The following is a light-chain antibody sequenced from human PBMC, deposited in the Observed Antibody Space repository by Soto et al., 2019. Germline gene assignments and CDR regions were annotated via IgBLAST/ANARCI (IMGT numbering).Light chain of an antibody. Sequence: ETVLTQSPGTLSLSPGETATLSCRASQSVASNSLAWYQQKPGQAPRLLVYGASGRATDIPDRFSGRGSGTDFTLTINRLEPEDFAVYYCQNYDSPPSTFGQGTKLEIK. CDR1: QSVASNS. J-gene: IGKJ2*01. V-gene: IGKV3-20*01. CDR3: QNYDSPPST. CDR2: GAS.